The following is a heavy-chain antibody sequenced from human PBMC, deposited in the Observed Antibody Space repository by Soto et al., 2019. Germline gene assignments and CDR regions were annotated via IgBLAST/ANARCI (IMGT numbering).Heavy chain of an antibody. Sequence: GESLKISCKGSGYSFTSYWIGWVRQMPGKGLEWMGIIYPGDSDTRYSPSFQGQVTISADKSISTAYLQWSSLKASDTAMYYCATVPCGWYQLRAFEIVGQGAMVAV. CDR3: ATVPCGWYQLRAFEI. CDR2: IYPGDSDT. V-gene: IGHV5-51*01. J-gene: IGHJ3*02. D-gene: IGHD6-19*01. CDR1: GYSFTSYW.